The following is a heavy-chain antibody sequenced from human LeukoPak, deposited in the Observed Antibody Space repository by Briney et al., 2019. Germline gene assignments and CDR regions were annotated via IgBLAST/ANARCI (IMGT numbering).Heavy chain of an antibody. Sequence: PGGSLRLSCAASGFTFSRFAMHWVRQAPGKGLEWVGRIRSKANGYTTAYGETVKGRFTITRDDSKRSAFVQMSSVKSEDTAVYYCVRLGGGDAFDIWGPGTRVSVCS. V-gene: IGHV3-73*01. CDR3: VRLGGGDAFDI. CDR1: GFTFSRFA. D-gene: IGHD2-15*01. J-gene: IGHJ3*02. CDR2: IRSKANGYTT.